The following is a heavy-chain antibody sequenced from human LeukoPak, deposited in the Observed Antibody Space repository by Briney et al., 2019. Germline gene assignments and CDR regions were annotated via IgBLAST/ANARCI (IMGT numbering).Heavy chain of an antibody. D-gene: IGHD3-22*01. J-gene: IGHJ4*02. CDR2: IKSKTDGGTT. V-gene: IGHV3-15*01. Sequence: GGSLRLSCAASGFTFSSYWMSWVRQAPGKGLEWVGRIKSKTDGGTTDYAAPVKGRFTISRDDSKNTLYLQMNSLKTEDTAVYYCTTDRYYDSSGYYSVDYWGQGTLVTVSS. CDR3: TTDRYYDSSGYYSVDY. CDR1: GFTFSSYW.